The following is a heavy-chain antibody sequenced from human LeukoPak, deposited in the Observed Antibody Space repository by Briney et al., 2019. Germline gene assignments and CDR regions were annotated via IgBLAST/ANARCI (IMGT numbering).Heavy chain of an antibody. V-gene: IGHV4-59*01. CDR3: ARVLFGDTLTGDLYNWFDP. D-gene: IGHD3-9*01. CDR2: IYYSGST. CDR1: GGSISSYY. J-gene: IGHJ5*02. Sequence: SETLSLTCTVSGGSISSYYWSWIRQPPGKGLEWIGYIYYSGSTNYNPSLKSRVTISVDTSKNQFSLKLSSVTAADTAVYYCARVLFGDTLTGDLYNWFDPWGQGTLVTVSS.